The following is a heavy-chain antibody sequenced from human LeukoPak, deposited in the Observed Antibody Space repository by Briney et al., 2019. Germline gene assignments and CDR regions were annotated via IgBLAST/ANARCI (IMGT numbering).Heavy chain of an antibody. CDR1: GGSISSNY. CDR2: IHYSGAT. Sequence: PSETLSLTCTVSGGSISSNYWSWIRQPPGKGLEWIGYIHYSGATNYNPSLKSRVTISADTSKNQFSLKLSSVTAADTATYYCARDAAGFNSSWEFDYWGQGTLVTVSS. CDR3: ARDAAGFNSSWEFDY. J-gene: IGHJ4*02. V-gene: IGHV4-59*01. D-gene: IGHD6-13*01.